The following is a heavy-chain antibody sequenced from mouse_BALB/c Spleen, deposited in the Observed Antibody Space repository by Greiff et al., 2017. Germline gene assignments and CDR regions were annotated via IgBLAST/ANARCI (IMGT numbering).Heavy chain of an antibody. CDR3: TRATVESDY. CDR2: IDPETGGT. J-gene: IGHJ2*01. D-gene: IGHD1-1*01. Sequence: QVQLKQSGAELVRPGASVTLSCKASGYTFTDYEMHWVKQTPVHGLEWIGAIDPETGGTAYNQKFKGKATLTADKSSSTAYMELRSLTSEDSAVYYCTRATVESDYWGKGTTLTVAS. CDR1: GYTFTDYE. V-gene: IGHV1-15*01.